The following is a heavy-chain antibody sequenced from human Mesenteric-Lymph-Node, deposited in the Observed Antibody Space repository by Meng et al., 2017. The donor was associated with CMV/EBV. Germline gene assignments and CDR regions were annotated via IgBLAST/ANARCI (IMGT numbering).Heavy chain of an antibody. CDR1: GITFSSYA. D-gene: IGHD1/OR15-1a*01. J-gene: IGHJ4*02. V-gene: IGHV3-30*04. CDR2: TSYDGSHK. Sequence: LSCAASGITFSSYAVHWVRQTPGEGLEWVAVTSYDGSHKSYADSVKGRFSVSRDDSKNTVSLQMNGLRAEDAAVYYCVREGTISGLLWGRGTLVTVSS. CDR3: VREGTISGLL.